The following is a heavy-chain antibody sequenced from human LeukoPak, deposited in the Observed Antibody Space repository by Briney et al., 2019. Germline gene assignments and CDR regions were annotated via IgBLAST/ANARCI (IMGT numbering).Heavy chain of an antibody. J-gene: IGHJ4*02. Sequence: GGSLRLSCAASGFTFSNYDMHWVRQTIGKGLEWVSVIGTAGDTYYPGSVRGRFTIYRENAKKSLYLQMNSLRVEDTALYYCARGADAAYDYWGQGTLVTVSS. CDR3: ARGADAAYDY. V-gene: IGHV3-13*04. CDR1: GFTFSNYD. CDR2: IGTAGDT. D-gene: IGHD1-26*01.